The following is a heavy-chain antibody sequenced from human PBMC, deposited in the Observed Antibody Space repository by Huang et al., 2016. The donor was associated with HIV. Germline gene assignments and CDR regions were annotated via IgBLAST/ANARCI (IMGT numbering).Heavy chain of an antibody. V-gene: IGHV1-3*01. CDR1: GYNFTSRG. CDR3: ASGQRMRESDIVATIPVS. Sequence: QVHLVQSGPEVKKPGASVKVSCKASGYNFTSRGLHWVRQGPGQRREWIGYINPGKVNTKNSPKFQDRVTLTRDISANTAYMQLSRLTSEDTAVYYCASGQRMRESDIVATIPVSWGQGALVTVSS. CDR2: INPGKVNT. D-gene: IGHD5-12*01. J-gene: IGHJ5*02.